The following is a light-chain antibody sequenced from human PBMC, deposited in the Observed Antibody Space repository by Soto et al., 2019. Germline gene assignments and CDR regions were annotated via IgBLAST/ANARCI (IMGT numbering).Light chain of an antibody. CDR2: GAS. CDR1: QSVSSNY. J-gene: IGKJ1*01. CDR3: QQYGSSPPT. V-gene: IGKV3-20*01. Sequence: EIVLTQSPGTLSLSPGERATLSCRASQSVSSNYLAWYQRKPGQAPRLLIYGASNRATGIPTRFSGSRSGTDFTLTITRLEPEDFIVYYCQQYGSSPPTFGQGTKVEI.